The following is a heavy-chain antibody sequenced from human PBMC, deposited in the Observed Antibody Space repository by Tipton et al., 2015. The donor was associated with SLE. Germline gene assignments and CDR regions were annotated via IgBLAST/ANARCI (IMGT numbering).Heavy chain of an antibody. V-gene: IGHV3-49*04. D-gene: IGHD3-22*01. Sequence: SLRLSCAASGFTFDDYAMHWVRQAPGKGLEWVGFIRSKAYGGTTEYAASVKGRFTISRDDSKSIAYLQMNSLKTEDTAVYYCTGDSSGPHAFDIWGQGTMVTVSS. CDR2: IRSKAYGGTT. J-gene: IGHJ3*02. CDR3: TGDSSGPHAFDI. CDR1: GFTFDDYA.